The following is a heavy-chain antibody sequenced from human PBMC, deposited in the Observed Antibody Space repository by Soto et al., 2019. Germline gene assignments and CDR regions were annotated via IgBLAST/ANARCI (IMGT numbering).Heavy chain of an antibody. CDR1: GGSISSSSYY. D-gene: IGHD3-22*01. CDR3: ARGGKGVVVIAY. Sequence: QLQLQESGPGLVKPSETLSLTCTVSGGSISSSSYYWGWIRQPPGKGLEWIGSIYYSGSTYYNPSLKSRVTISVDTSKNQFSLKLSSVTAADTAVYYCARGGKGVVVIAYWGQGTLVTVSS. J-gene: IGHJ4*02. CDR2: IYYSGST. V-gene: IGHV4-39*01.